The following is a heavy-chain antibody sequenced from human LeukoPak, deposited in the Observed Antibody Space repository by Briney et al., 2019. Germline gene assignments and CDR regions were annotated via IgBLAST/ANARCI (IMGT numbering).Heavy chain of an antibody. D-gene: IGHD6-19*01. CDR1: GGTFSSYA. J-gene: IGHJ4*02. CDR3: ATDGGVAVAGSVNY. CDR2: IIPIFGTA. Sequence: ASVKVSCKASGGTFSSYAISWVRQAPGQGLERMGGIIPIFGTANYAQKFQGRVTITTDESTSTAYMELSSLRSEDTAVYYCATDGGVAVAGSVNYWGQGTLVTVSS. V-gene: IGHV1-69*05.